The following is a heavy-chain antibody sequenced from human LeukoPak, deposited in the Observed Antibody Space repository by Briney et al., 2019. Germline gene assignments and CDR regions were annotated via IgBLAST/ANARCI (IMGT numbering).Heavy chain of an antibody. CDR3: AKDIGGSSLTHFDY. Sequence: PGGSLRLSCAASGFTFSSYWMHWVRQAPGKGLVWVSRINTDGSSTSYADSVKGRFTISRDNAKNTLYLQMNSLRAEDTALYYCAKDIGGSSLTHFDYWGQGTLVTVSS. D-gene: IGHD6-13*01. V-gene: IGHV3-74*01. J-gene: IGHJ4*02. CDR2: INTDGSST. CDR1: GFTFSSYW.